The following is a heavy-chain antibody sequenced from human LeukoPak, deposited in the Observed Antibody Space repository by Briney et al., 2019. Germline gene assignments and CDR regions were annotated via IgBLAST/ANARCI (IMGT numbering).Heavy chain of an antibody. CDR3: AKDRLRHYYGSGTYYNGFDY. V-gene: IGHV3-48*03. D-gene: IGHD3-10*01. J-gene: IGHJ4*02. CDR1: GFTFSSYE. Sequence: PGGSLRLSCAASGFTFSSYEMNWVRQAPGKGLEWVSYISDSGSDRFYADSVKGRFTISRDNTKRSLFLQMNSLITEDTAVYYCAKDRLRHYYGSGTYYNGFDYWGQGTLVTVSS. CDR2: ISDSGSDR.